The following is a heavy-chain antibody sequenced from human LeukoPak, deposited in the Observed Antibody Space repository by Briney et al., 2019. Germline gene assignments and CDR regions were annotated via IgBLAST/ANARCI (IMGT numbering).Heavy chain of an antibody. CDR1: GGSFSGYY. V-gene: IGHV4-34*01. CDR3: ARPYRMSGWYSHYFDY. D-gene: IGHD6-19*01. CDR2: INHSGST. Sequence: PSETLSLTCGVDGGSFSGYYWNWIRQPPGKGLEWIGEINHSGSTNYNPSLKSRVTISVDTSKNQFSLKLSSVTAADTAVYYCARPYRMSGWYSHYFDYWGQGTLVTVSS. J-gene: IGHJ4*02.